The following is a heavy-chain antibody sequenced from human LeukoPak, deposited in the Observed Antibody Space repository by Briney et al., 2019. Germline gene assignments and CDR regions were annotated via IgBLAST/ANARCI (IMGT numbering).Heavy chain of an antibody. J-gene: IGHJ4*02. CDR3: AKDVVFGSGYYPYYFDY. CDR1: GFTFSSYA. V-gene: IGHV3-23*01. CDR2: ISGNGGST. Sequence: GGSLRLSCAASGFTFSSYAMSWVRQAPGKGLEWVSAISGNGGSTYYADSVKGRFTISRDNSKNTLFLQMNSLRAEDTALYSCAKDVVFGSGYYPYYFDYWGQGTLVTVSS. D-gene: IGHD3-10*01.